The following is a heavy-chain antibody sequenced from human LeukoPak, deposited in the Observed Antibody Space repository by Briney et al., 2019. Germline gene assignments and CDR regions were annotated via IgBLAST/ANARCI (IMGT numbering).Heavy chain of an antibody. CDR1: GFTFSSYG. CDR3: AKAERDTATRH. J-gene: IGHJ4*02. Sequence: GGSLRLSCAASGFTFSSYGMHWVRQALGKGLEWVAVISYDGSNKYYADSVKGRFTISRDNSKDTLYLQMNSLRAEDTAVYYCAKAERDTATRHWGQGTLVTVSS. V-gene: IGHV3-30*18. D-gene: IGHD5-18*01. CDR2: ISYDGSNK.